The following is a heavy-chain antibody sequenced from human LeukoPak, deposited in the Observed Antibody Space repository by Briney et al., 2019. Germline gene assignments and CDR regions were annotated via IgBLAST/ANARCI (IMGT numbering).Heavy chain of an antibody. CDR3: AKDGGGYNCNYVGYFDY. J-gene: IGHJ4*02. Sequence: GGSLRLSCAASGFTFDDYAMHWVRQAPGNGLEWVSGISWNSGSIGYADSVKGRFTISRDNAKNSLYLQMNSLRAEDTALYYCAKDGGGYNCNYVGYFDYWGQGTLVTVSS. V-gene: IGHV3-9*01. CDR2: ISWNSGSI. D-gene: IGHD1-7*01. CDR1: GFTFDDYA.